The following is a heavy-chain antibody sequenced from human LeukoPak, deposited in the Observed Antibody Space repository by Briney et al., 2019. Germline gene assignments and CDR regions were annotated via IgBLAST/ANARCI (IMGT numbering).Heavy chain of an antibody. J-gene: IGHJ4*02. D-gene: IGHD1-26*01. Sequence: GGSLRLSCAASGFTFSSYSMIWVRQAPGKGLEWVSYISSSSSSIYYADSVKGRFTISRDNAKNSLFLRVTSLRAEDTAVYYCARRGILGATYFFDYWGQGTLVTVSS. CDR3: ARRGILGATYFFDY. CDR2: ISSSSSSI. V-gene: IGHV3-48*04. CDR1: GFTFSSYS.